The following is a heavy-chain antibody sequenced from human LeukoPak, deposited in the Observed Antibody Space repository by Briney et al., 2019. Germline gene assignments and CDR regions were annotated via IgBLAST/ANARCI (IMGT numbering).Heavy chain of an antibody. D-gene: IGHD2-8*01. Sequence: GGSLRLSCAASGFTVNSNYMSWVRQAPGKGLEWVSVIYSGGSTYYADSVKGRFTISRDNSKNTLYLPMNSLRAEDTAVYYCASMYFSQYLQHWGQGTLVTVSS. CDR3: ASMYFSQYLQH. J-gene: IGHJ1*01. V-gene: IGHV3-53*01. CDR1: GFTVNSNY. CDR2: IYSGGST.